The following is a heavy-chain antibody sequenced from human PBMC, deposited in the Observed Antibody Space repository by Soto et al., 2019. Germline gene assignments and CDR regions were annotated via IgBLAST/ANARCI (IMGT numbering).Heavy chain of an antibody. V-gene: IGHV3-23*01. CDR1: GFAFNSYA. J-gene: IGHJ5*02. CDR2: ITNSGGGT. Sequence: GGSLRLSFVASGFAFNSYAMTWVRQAPGKGLEWVSTITNSGGGTYYADSVKVRLTISRDNSKKTLYMQMTTLTAEDTAIYYCTKEHDYGYYGWFHXWGQGTLVTVSX. CDR3: TKEHDYGYYGWFHX. D-gene: IGHD4-17*01.